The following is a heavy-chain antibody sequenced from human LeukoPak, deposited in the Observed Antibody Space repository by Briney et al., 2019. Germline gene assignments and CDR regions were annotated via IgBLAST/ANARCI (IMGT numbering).Heavy chain of an antibody. CDR2: ISYDGSNK. Sequence: GGSLRLSCAASGFTFSSYAMHWVRQAPGKGLEWGAVISYDGSNKYYADSVKGRFTISRDNSKNTLYLQMNSLRAEDTAVYYCAKDRSVDPPDWFDPWGQGTLVTVSS. CDR1: GFTFSSYA. J-gene: IGHJ5*02. CDR3: AKDRSVDPPDWFDP. V-gene: IGHV3-30-3*01. D-gene: IGHD2-15*01.